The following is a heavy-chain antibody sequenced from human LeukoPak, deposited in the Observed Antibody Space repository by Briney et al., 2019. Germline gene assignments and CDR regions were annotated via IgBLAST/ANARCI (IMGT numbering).Heavy chain of an antibody. CDR1: GFTVSSNS. Sequence: EGSLRLSCTVSGFTVSSNSMSWVRQAPGKGLEWVSFIYSDNTHYSDSVKGRFTISRDNSKNTLYLQMNSLRAEDTAVYYCARRAGAYSHPYDYWVQGTLVTVSS. CDR3: ARRAGAYSHPYDY. CDR2: IYSDNT. J-gene: IGHJ4*02. D-gene: IGHD4/OR15-4a*01. V-gene: IGHV3-53*01.